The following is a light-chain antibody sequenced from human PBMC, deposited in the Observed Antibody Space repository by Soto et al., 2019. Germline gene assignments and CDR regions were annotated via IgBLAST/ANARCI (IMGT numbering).Light chain of an antibody. CDR2: DAS. CDR3: QQYNSYVWT. CDR1: QSISSW. J-gene: IGKJ1*01. Sequence: DIQMTQSPSTLSASVGDRVTITCRASQSISSWLDWYQQKPGKAPKLLIYDASSLESGVPSRFSGSGSGTEFTLTISSLQPDDFATYYCQQYNSYVWTFGQGTKVEIK. V-gene: IGKV1-5*01.